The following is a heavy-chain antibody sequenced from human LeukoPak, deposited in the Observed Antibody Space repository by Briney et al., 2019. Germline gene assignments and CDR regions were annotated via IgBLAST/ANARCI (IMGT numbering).Heavy chain of an antibody. D-gene: IGHD3-10*01. CDR1: GGSIANYY. V-gene: IGHV4-59*12. Sequence: SETLSLTCTVSGGSIANYYWSWIRQPPGKGLEWIGYIYYSGSTNYNPSLKSRVTISIDTSKNQFSLKLSSVIAADTAMYYCARDLSTYYYGSGSANWFDPWGQGTLVTVSS. CDR3: ARDLSTYYYGSGSANWFDP. CDR2: IYYSGST. J-gene: IGHJ5*02.